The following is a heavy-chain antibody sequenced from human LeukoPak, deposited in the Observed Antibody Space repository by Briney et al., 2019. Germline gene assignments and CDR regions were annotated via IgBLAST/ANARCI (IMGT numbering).Heavy chain of an antibody. CDR3: ATFTYYDFWSGYPAEDY. V-gene: IGHV4-39*01. Sequence: PSETLSLTCTVSGGSISSSSYYWGWIRQPPGKGLEWIGSIYYSGSTYYNPSLKSRVTISVDTSKNQFSLKLSSVTAADTAVYYCATFTYYDFWSGYPAEDYWGQGTLVTVPS. CDR1: GGSISSSSYY. D-gene: IGHD3-3*01. J-gene: IGHJ4*02. CDR2: IYYSGST.